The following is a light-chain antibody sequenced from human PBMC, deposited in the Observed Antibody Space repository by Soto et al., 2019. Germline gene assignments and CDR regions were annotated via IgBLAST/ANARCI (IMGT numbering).Light chain of an antibody. CDR1: QTINIW. Sequence: DIPMTQSPSTLSAFVGDRVTITCRASQTINIWLAWFQQKPGKVPKLLIYEASSLQSGVPSRFSGSGSGTEFTLTISSLQPEDSATYYCQQYGSYLWTFGQGTKVEIK. CDR3: QQYGSYLWT. J-gene: IGKJ1*01. CDR2: EAS. V-gene: IGKV1-5*01.